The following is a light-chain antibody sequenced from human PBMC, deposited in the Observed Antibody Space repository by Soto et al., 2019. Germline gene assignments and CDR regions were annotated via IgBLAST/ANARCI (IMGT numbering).Light chain of an antibody. CDR2: DAS. Sequence: EIVLTQSPATLSLSPGERATLSCRASQSVSSCLAWYQQKPGQAPRLLIYDASTRATGIPARFSGSGSGTDFTLTITSLEPEDFAVYYCQQRSNWPPTFGQGTKWIS. J-gene: IGKJ1*01. CDR3: QQRSNWPPT. CDR1: QSVSSC. V-gene: IGKV3-11*01.